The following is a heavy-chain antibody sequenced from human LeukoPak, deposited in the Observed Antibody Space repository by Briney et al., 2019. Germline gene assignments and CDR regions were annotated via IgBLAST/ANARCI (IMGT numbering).Heavy chain of an antibody. CDR1: GFSFSSYW. J-gene: IGHJ4*02. CDR3: ARRRYSGSSQHFDY. CDR2: IKQDGSEK. V-gene: IGHV3-7*01. D-gene: IGHD1-26*01. Sequence: GGSLRLSCAASGFSFSSYWMSWVRQAPGKGLEWVANIKQDGSEKYYVDSVKGRFTISRDNAKNSLYLQMNSLRAEDTAVYYCARRRYSGSSQHFDYWGQGTLVTVSS.